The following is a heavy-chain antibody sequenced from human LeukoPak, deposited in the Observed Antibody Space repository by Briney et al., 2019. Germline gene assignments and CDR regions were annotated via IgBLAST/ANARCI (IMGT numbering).Heavy chain of an antibody. V-gene: IGHV1-18*01. CDR3: ATTRRSGYVIFDY. Sequence: GASVKVSCKASGYTFTAYDITWVRQAPGQGLEWMGWLSSYNDSTNYAQRVQGRVTMTTDTSTSTAYMELRSLRSDDTAVYYCATTRRSGYVIFDYWGQGTLVTVSS. CDR1: GYTFTAYD. D-gene: IGHD5-12*01. J-gene: IGHJ4*02. CDR2: LSSYNDST.